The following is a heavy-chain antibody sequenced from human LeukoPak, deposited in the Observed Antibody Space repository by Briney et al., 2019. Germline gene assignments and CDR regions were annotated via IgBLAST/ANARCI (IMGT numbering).Heavy chain of an antibody. Sequence: GGSLRLSCAASGFTFSSYWMSWVRQAPGKGLEWVANIKQDGSEKYYVDSVKGRFTISRDNAKNSLYLQMNSLRAEDTAVYYCARGLGYCSSTSCYALADYFDYWGQGTLVTVSS. D-gene: IGHD2-2*01. V-gene: IGHV3-7*03. J-gene: IGHJ4*02. CDR1: GFTFSSYW. CDR2: IKQDGSEK. CDR3: ARGLGYCSSTSCYALADYFDY.